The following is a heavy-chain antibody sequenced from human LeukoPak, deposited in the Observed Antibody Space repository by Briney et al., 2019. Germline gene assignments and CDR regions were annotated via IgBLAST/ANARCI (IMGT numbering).Heavy chain of an antibody. CDR1: GGSISSYY. CDR3: AKSVIVVVNHFDY. V-gene: IGHV3-23*01. J-gene: IGHJ4*02. D-gene: IGHD3-22*01. CDR2: ISGSGGST. Sequence: PSETLSLTCTVSGGSISSYYWSWVRQAPGKGLEWVSAISGSGGSTYYADSVKGRFTISRDNSKNTLYLQMNSLRAEDTAVYYCAKSVIVVVNHFDYWGQGTLVTVSS.